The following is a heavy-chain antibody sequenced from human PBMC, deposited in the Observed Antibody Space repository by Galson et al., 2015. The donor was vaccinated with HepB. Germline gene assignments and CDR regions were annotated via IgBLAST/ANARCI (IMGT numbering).Heavy chain of an antibody. CDR1: GYTFTRYG. CDR3: ARDLMLSVVQRDWLDP. Sequence: SVKVSCKASGYTFTRYGFAWVRQVPGQGLEWMGWIGALDDRTTYAQKFQGRLTLTTDTSSSTAYMELRSLRSDDTAIYYCARDLMLSVVQRDWLDPWGQGTLVIVST. V-gene: IGHV1-18*01. CDR2: IGALDDRT. D-gene: IGHD3-16*02. J-gene: IGHJ5*02.